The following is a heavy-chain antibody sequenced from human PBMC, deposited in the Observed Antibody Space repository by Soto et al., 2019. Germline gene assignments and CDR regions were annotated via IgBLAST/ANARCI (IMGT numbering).Heavy chain of an antibody. Sequence: QVQLQQWGAGLLKPSETLSLTCAVYGGSFSGYYWTWIRQAPGKGLEWIGEINHCGGTNYNSSLKSRVTISVDTSKNQFSLILYSVTAADTAVYYCARDRQYYQFWSGCQNEGPCDMDVWGQGTTVTVSS. J-gene: IGHJ6*02. CDR3: ARDRQYYQFWSGCQNEGPCDMDV. CDR2: INHCGGT. CDR1: GGSFSGYY. V-gene: IGHV4-34*02. D-gene: IGHD3-3*02.